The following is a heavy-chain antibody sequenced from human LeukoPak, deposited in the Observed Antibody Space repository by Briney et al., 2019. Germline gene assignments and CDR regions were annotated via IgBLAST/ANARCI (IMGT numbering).Heavy chain of an antibody. D-gene: IGHD2-15*01. CDR1: GGSIISGGYY. V-gene: IGHV4-31*03. CDR2: IYYSGST. J-gene: IGHJ4*02. CDR3: ARGYCSGGSCYKNVPWFDY. Sequence: SETLSLTCTVSGGSIISGGYYWSWIRQHPGKGLEWIGYIYYSGSTYYNPSLKSRVTISVDTSKNQFSLKLSSVTAADTAVYYCARGYCSGGSCYKNVPWFDYWGQGTLVTVSS.